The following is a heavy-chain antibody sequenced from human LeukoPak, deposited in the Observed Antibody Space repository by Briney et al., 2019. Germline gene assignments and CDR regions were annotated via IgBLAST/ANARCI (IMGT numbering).Heavy chain of an antibody. CDR3: ARDPLYGDYDYDAFDI. Sequence: GGSLRLSCAASGFTFSDYYMSWIRQAPGKGLEWVANIKQDGSEKYCVDSVKGRFTISRDNAKNSLYLQMNSLRAEDTAVYYRARDPLYGDYDYDAFDIWGQGTMVTVSS. CDR1: GFTFSDYY. CDR2: IKQDGSEK. J-gene: IGHJ3*02. V-gene: IGHV3-7*01. D-gene: IGHD4-17*01.